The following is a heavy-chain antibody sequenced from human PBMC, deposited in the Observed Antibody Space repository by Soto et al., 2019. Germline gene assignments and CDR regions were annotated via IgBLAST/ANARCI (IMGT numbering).Heavy chain of an antibody. Sequence: PGRSLKISSKCSGYSFTRYWIVLVLQMPGKGLEWVGIIYPGDSDTRYSPSFKGQVTISADKSISTAYLQWSRLKASETAMYYCARLSGSSSTRCYTPMAVWGKGTKV. CDR1: GYSFTRYW. D-gene: IGHD2-2*02. J-gene: IGHJ6*03. V-gene: IGHV5-51*01. CDR2: IYPGDSDT. CDR3: ARLSGSSSTRCYTPMAV.